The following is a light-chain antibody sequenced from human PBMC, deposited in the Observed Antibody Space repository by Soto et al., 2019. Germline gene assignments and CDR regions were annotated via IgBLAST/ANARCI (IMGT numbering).Light chain of an antibody. CDR1: QSVSSY. CDR2: DAS. V-gene: IGKV3-11*01. CDR3: QQRSTWLT. J-gene: IGKJ4*01. Sequence: EIVLTQSPAILSLSPGERVTLSCRASQSVSSYLAWYQQKPGQAPRLLIYDASNRATGIPARFSGSGSGTDFTLTISSLETEDFAVYYCQQRSTWLTFGGGTKVEIK.